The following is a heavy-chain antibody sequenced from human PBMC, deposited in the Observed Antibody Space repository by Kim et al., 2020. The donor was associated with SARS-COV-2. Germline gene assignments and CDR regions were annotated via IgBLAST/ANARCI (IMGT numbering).Heavy chain of an antibody. CDR3: ARVRGVKYFDY. Sequence: SYADSVKGRFTISRDNDKNSLYLQMNSRRAEDTAVYYCARVRGVKYFDYWGQGTLVTVSS. V-gene: IGHV3-11*01. J-gene: IGHJ4*02. D-gene: IGHD2-21*01.